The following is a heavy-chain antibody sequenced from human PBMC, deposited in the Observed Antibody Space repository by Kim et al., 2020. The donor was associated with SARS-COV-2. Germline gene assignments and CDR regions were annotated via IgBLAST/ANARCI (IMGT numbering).Heavy chain of an antibody. J-gene: IGHJ4*02. CDR3: ARANYGLVFDS. V-gene: IGHV3-74*01. D-gene: IGHD3-16*01. CDR2: T. Sequence: TTYADSVRGRFTVSRDNAKNTLYLQMNSLRAEDTAVYFCARANYGLVFDSWGQGTLVTVSS.